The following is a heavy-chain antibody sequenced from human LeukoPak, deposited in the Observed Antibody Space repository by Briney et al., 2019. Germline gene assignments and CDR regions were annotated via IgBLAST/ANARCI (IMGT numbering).Heavy chain of an antibody. J-gene: IGHJ5*02. CDR2: CIPVFGTS. V-gene: IGHV1-69*13. CDR1: GPTFSSYA. Sequence: SVKVSCKPSGPTFSSYAITWVRQAPGQALEWMGGCIPVFGTSNYAQKFQGRVTITADESTRTAYMELSSLRFEDTAVYYCARVTGGRYCSTTSCYMRGWFDPWGQGTLVTVSS. CDR3: ARVTGGRYCSTTSCYMRGWFDP. D-gene: IGHD2-2*02.